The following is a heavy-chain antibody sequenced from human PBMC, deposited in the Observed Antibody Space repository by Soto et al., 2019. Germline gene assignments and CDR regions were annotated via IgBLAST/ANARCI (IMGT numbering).Heavy chain of an antibody. CDR2: IYYSGST. J-gene: IGHJ5*02. D-gene: IGHD6-13*01. V-gene: IGHV4-31*03. CDR3: ARQSFEGIAAAGTAWRTHKINWFDP. CDR1: GGSISSGGYY. Sequence: KPSETLSLTCTVSGGSISSGGYYWSWIRQHPGKGLEWIGYIYYSGSTYYNPSLKSRVTISVDTSKNQFSLKLSSVTAADTAVYYCARQSFEGIAAAGTAWRTHKINWFDPWGQGTLVTVSS.